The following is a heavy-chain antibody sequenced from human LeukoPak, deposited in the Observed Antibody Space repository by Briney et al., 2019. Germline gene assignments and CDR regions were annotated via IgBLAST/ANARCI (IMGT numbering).Heavy chain of an antibody. CDR3: ARGSGERWDGYTTEFDY. V-gene: IGHV1-8*01. Sequence: ASVKVSCKASGYTFTSYDINWVRQATGQGLEWMGWMNPNSGNTGYAQKFQGRVTMTRNTSISTAYMELCSLRSEDTAVYYCARGSGERWDGYTTEFDYWGQGTLVTVSS. D-gene: IGHD5-24*01. CDR1: GYTFTSYD. J-gene: IGHJ4*02. CDR2: MNPNSGNT.